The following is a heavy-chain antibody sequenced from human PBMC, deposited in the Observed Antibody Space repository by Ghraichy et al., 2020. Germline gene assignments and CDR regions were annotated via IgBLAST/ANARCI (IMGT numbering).Heavy chain of an antibody. CDR2: INGNGGRT. CDR3: AKDLVGLNNY. Sequence: GGSLRLSCGASGFSFASHTMTWVRQAPGKGLEWVSAINGNGGRTYYADSVKGRFTISRDNSNNTLYLEMNNLRAEDTALYYCAKDLVGLNNYWGQGTLVTVSS. CDR1: GFSFASHT. D-gene: IGHD1-26*01. J-gene: IGHJ4*02. V-gene: IGHV3-23*01.